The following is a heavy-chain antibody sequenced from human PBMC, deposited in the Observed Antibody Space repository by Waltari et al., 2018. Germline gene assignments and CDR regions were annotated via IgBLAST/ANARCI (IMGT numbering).Heavy chain of an antibody. Sequence: QVQLPQSGPGLVKPSPTLSLTCAISGDRVASASAAWNWIRQSPSRGLGWLGRTYYRSKWYDDYAVSVKSRITINSDTSKNEFALQLNSVTPEDTAVYYCARGYSGNYDSWGQGTLVTVSS. CDR1: GDRVASASAA. CDR2: TYYRSKWYD. CDR3: ARGYSGNYDS. V-gene: IGHV6-1*01. D-gene: IGHD1-26*01. J-gene: IGHJ5*01.